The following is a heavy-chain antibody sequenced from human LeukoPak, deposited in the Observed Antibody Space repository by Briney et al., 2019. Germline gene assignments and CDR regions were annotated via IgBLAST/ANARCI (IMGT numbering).Heavy chain of an antibody. CDR3: AKGSSSGSFSVFDY. CDR2: ISSRGGST. V-gene: IGHV3-23*01. CDR1: GFTFSSYA. Sequence: GGSLRLSCAASGFTFSSYAMSWVRQAPGKGPEWVSGISSRGGSTYYADSVKGRFTISRDNSKNTLYLQMNSLRAEDTAVYYCAKGSSSGSFSVFDYWGQGTLVTVSS. D-gene: IGHD3-10*01. J-gene: IGHJ4*02.